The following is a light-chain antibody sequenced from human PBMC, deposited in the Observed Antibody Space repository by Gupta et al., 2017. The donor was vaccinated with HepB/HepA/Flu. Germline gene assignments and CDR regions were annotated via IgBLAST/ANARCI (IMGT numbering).Light chain of an antibody. CDR2: GND. Sequence: QSVLTQPPSVSGAPGQRVTISCTGSSSNIGAGYDVHWYKHLPGKAPKLLIYGNDNRPSGVSDRFSGSKSGTSASLAITGLQSEDEADYYCHSYDSRLSASIFGGGTKLTVL. CDR3: HSYDSRLSASI. V-gene: IGLV1-40*01. CDR1: SSNIGAGYD. J-gene: IGLJ2*01.